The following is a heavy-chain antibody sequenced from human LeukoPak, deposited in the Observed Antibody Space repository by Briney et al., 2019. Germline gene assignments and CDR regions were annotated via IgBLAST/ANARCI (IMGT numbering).Heavy chain of an antibody. CDR1: GGSISSYY. D-gene: IGHD3-3*01. Sequence: SETLSLTCTVSGGSISSYYWSWIRQPPGKGLEWIGYIYYSGSTNYNPSLKSRVTISVDTSKNQFSLKLSSVTAADTAVYYCAREGGMYYDFWSGYLDYWGQGTLVTVSS. J-gene: IGHJ4*02. V-gene: IGHV4-59*12. CDR3: AREGGMYYDFWSGYLDY. CDR2: IYYSGST.